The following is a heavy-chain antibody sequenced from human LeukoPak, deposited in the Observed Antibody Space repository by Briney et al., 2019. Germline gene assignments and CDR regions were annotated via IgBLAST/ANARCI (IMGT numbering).Heavy chain of an antibody. CDR1: GYTFTGYY. CDR2: INPNSGGT. J-gene: IGHJ4*02. CDR3: ARDTKGYGYHY. Sequence: ASVEVSCKASGYTFTGYYMHWVRQAPGQGLEWMGRINPNSGGTNYAQKFQGRVTMTRDTSISTAYMELSRLRSDDTAVYYCARDTKGYGYHYWGQGTLVTVSS. V-gene: IGHV1-2*06. D-gene: IGHD5-18*01.